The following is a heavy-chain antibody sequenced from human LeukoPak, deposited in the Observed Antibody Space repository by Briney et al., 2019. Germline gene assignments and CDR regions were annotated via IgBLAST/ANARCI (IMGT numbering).Heavy chain of an antibody. D-gene: IGHD3-22*01. CDR3: ARELYHYDSSGYYYY. CDR2: ISGRGGNT. Sequence: PGGSLRLSCAASGFTFSSYAMNWVRQAPGKGLEWVSGISGRGGNTYYADSVKGRFTISRDNSKNTLYLQMNSLRAEDTAVYYCARELYHYDSSGYYYYWGQGTLVTVSS. J-gene: IGHJ4*02. CDR1: GFTFSSYA. V-gene: IGHV3-23*01.